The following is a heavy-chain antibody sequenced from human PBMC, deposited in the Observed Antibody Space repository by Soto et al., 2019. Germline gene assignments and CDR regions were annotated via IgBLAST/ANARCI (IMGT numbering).Heavy chain of an antibody. D-gene: IGHD6-13*01. Sequence: QVQLQESGPGLVKPSETLSLTCTVSGGSISSYYWSWIRQPPGKGLEWIGYFYYTGNTNYNASLKSRVTISVDTSKSQFSLKLDSMTPADTAVYYCARGSSSEFDYWGQGTLVTVSS. CDR2: FYYTGNT. CDR1: GGSISSYY. CDR3: ARGSSSEFDY. J-gene: IGHJ4*02. V-gene: IGHV4-59*01.